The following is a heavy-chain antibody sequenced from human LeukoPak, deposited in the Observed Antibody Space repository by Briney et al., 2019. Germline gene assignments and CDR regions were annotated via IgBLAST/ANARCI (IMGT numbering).Heavy chain of an antibody. V-gene: IGHV3-53*01. CDR2: IYAIGTT. CDR1: GLTVSSSF. J-gene: IGHJ4*02. Sequence: PGGSLRLSCAASGLTVSSSFLAWVRQDPGRGLVWVSIIYAIGTTSYADSVKGRFTISRDNAKNTLYLQMNKLRAEDTAVYYCVRGTATHNFDRWGQGTLVSVSS. CDR3: VRGTATHNFDR.